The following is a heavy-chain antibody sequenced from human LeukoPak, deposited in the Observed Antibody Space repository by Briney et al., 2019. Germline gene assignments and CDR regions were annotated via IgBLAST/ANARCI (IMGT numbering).Heavy chain of an antibody. D-gene: IGHD7-27*01. Sequence: PSETLSLTCTVSGGSISSSSYCWGWIRQPPGKGLEWIGSIYYSGSTYYNPSLKSRVTISVDTSKNQFSLKLSSVTAADTAVYYCARRDNWGYFDYWGQGTLVTVSS. V-gene: IGHV4-39*01. CDR3: ARRDNWGYFDY. CDR2: IYYSGST. CDR1: GGSISSSSYC. J-gene: IGHJ4*02.